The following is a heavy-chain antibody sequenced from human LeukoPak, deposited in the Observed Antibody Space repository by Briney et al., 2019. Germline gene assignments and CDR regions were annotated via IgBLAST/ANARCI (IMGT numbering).Heavy chain of an antibody. Sequence: GGSLRLSCAASGFIFSSYWMSWVRQAPGKGLEWVANIRQDGSEKYYVDSVKGRFTISRDNAKKSLYLQMNSLRAEDTAVYYCARVYVSDTFDIWGQGTMVTVSS. V-gene: IGHV3-7*04. CDR2: IRQDGSEK. D-gene: IGHD3-16*01. CDR1: GFIFSSYW. CDR3: ARVYVSDTFDI. J-gene: IGHJ3*02.